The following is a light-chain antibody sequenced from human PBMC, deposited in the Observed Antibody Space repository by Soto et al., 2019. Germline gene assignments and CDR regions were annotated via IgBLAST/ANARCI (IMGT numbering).Light chain of an antibody. J-gene: IGLJ2*01. Sequence: QSALTQPASVSGSPGQSITISCTGSSSDVGGSNFVSWYQQHPGKAPKLIIYDVTNQPSGVSVRFSGSKSGNTASLTISGLQVEDEADYYCSSYRSSSKLVLFGGGTQLTVL. CDR3: SSYRSSSKLVL. CDR1: SSDVGGSNF. CDR2: DVT. V-gene: IGLV2-14*03.